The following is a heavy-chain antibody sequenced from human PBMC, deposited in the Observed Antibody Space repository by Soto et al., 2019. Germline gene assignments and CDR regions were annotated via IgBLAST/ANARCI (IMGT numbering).Heavy chain of an antibody. V-gene: IGHV3-23*01. CDR1: GFTFSSYA. D-gene: IGHD6-19*01. CDR2: ISGTGGST. CDR3: AREVWDGGWPNYYYYGMDV. J-gene: IGHJ6*02. Sequence: EVQLLESGGGLVQPGGSLRLSCAASGFTFSSYAMSWVRQAPGKGLEWVSAISGTGGSTYYADSVKGRFTISRANSKSTLYRQMNSLRAEDTAVYYCAREVWDGGWPNYYYYGMDVWGQGTTVTVSS.